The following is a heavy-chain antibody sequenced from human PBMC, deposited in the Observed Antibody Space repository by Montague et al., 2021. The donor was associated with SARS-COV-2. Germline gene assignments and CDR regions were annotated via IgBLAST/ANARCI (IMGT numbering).Heavy chain of an antibody. J-gene: IGHJ2*01. CDR1: GYSISSGCY. CDR3: ARLNGWGTVFLVAVPLKTCYFDV. V-gene: IGHV4-38-2*02. Sequence: SETLSLTCTVSGYSISSGCYWGWIRQPPGKGLEWIGSIHHSGSTYYNPSLKSRVTIAVDTSKNQFPLKLSSVTAADTAVYYCARLNGWGTVFLVAVPLKTCYFDVWGRGTLVTVSS. CDR2: IHHSGST. D-gene: IGHD2-21*01.